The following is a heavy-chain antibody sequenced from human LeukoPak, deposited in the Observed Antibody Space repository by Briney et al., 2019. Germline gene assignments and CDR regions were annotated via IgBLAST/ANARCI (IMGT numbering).Heavy chain of an antibody. CDR1: GFTFSSYG. V-gene: IGHV3-23*01. CDR3: AKDRWAVADY. J-gene: IGHJ4*02. Sequence: PGGSLRLSCAASGFTFSSYGMSWVRQAPRKGLEWVSAISSSGGSTYYADSVKGRFTISRDNSKNTLYLQMNSLRAEDTAVYYCAKDRWAVADYWGQGTLVTVSS. CDR2: ISSSGGST. D-gene: IGHD6-19*01.